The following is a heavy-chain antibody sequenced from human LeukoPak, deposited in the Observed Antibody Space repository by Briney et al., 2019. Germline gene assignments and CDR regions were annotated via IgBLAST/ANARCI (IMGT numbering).Heavy chain of an antibody. CDR1: GGSFSGYY. D-gene: IGHD6-13*01. CDR2: INHSGST. V-gene: IGHV4-34*01. J-gene: IGHJ4*02. CDR3: ARKGVSSSWYIPRVYFDY. Sequence: SETLSLTCAVYGGSFSGYYWSWIRQPPGKGLEWIGEINHSGSTNYNPSLKSRVTISVDTSKNQFSLKLSSVTAADTAVYYCARKGVSSSWYIPRVYFDYWGQGILVTVSS.